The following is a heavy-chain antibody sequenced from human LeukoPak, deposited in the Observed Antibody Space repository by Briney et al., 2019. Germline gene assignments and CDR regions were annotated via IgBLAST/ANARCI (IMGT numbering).Heavy chain of an antibody. CDR2: IKSKTDGGTT. Sequence: PGGSLRLSCAASGFTVSSNYMSWVRQAPGKGLEWVGRIKSKTDGGTTDYAAPVKGRFTISRDDSKNTLYLQMNSLKTEDTAVYYCTTCRYYYDSSGYQPARDFDYWGQGTLVTVSS. CDR1: GFTVSSNY. CDR3: TTCRYYYDSSGYQPARDFDY. J-gene: IGHJ4*02. V-gene: IGHV3-15*01. D-gene: IGHD3-22*01.